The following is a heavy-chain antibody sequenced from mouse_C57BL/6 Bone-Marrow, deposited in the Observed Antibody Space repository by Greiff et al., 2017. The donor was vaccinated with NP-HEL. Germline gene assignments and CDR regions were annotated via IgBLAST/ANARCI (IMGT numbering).Heavy chain of an antibody. J-gene: IGHJ3*01. Sequence: EVQLVESGPGLVKPSQSLSLTCSVTGYSITSGYYWNWIRQFPGNKLEWMGYISYDGSNNYNPSLKNRISITRDTSKNQFFLKLNSVTTEDTATYYCARELGKGFAYWGQGTLVTVSA. D-gene: IGHD4-1*01. CDR3: ARELGKGFAY. V-gene: IGHV3-6*01. CDR2: ISYDGSN. CDR1: GYSITSGYY.